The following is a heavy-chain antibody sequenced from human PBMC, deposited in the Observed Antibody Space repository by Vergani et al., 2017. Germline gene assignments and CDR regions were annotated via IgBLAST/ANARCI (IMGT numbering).Heavy chain of an antibody. CDR2: ISGSGGST. CDR3: AKVMVRGVISVPQDY. D-gene: IGHD3-10*01. V-gene: IGHV3-23*01. J-gene: IGHJ4*02. CDR1: GFTFSSYA. Sequence: EVQLLESGGGLVQPGGSLRLSCAASGFTFSSYAMSWVRQAPGKGLEWVSAISGSGGSTYYADSVKGRFTISRDNAKNSLYLQMNSLRAEDTAVYYCAKVMVRGVISVPQDYWGQGTLVTVSS.